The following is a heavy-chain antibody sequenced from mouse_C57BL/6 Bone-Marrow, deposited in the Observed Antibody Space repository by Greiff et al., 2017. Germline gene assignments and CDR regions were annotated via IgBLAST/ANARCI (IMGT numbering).Heavy chain of an antibody. CDR1: GFTFSSYG. D-gene: IGHD2-13*01. J-gene: IGHJ3*01. V-gene: IGHV5-6*01. CDR2: ISSGGSYT. CDR3: AIYDGVWFAY. Sequence: EVQGVESGGDLVKPGGSLKLSCAASGFTFSSYGMSWVRQTPDQRLEWVVTISSGGSYTYYPDSVKGRFTISRDNATNTLYLQRSSLKSEYAAMYEWAIYDGVWFAYWGQGTLVTVSA.